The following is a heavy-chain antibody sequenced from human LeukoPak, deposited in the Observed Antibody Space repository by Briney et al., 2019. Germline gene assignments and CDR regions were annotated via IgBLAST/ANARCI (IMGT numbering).Heavy chain of an antibody. J-gene: IGHJ6*03. V-gene: IGHV3-23*01. Sequence: TGGSLRLSCAASGFTFSSYAMSWVRQAPGKGLEWVSAISGSGGSTYYADSVKGRFTISRDNSKNTLYLQMNSLRAKDTAVYYCAKSHGLTYYYYYMDVWGKGTTVTVSS. CDR2: ISGSGGST. CDR3: AKSHGLTYYYYYMDV. CDR1: GFTFSSYA.